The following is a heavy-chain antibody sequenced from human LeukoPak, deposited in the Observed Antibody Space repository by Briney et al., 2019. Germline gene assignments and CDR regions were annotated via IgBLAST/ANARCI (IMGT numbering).Heavy chain of an antibody. V-gene: IGHV3-48*01. CDR1: GFTFSSYS. J-gene: IGHJ4*02. Sequence: GGSLRLSCAASGFTFSSYSMNWVRQAPGKVLEWVSYISSSSSTIYYADSVKGRFTISRDNAKNSLYLQVNSLRAEDTAVYYCTRDPGTGWLFDSWGQGTLVTVSS. D-gene: IGHD6-19*01. CDR2: ISSSSSTI. CDR3: TRDPGTGWLFDS.